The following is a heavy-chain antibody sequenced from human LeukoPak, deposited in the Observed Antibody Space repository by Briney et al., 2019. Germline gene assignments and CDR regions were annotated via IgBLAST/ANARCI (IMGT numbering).Heavy chain of an antibody. J-gene: IGHJ4*02. CDR3: ARKHYGSGSYFLDY. Sequence: PGGTLRLSCAASGFTFSSDWMSWVRQAPGKGLEWVANIKQDGSEKYYVDSVKGRFTISRDNAKNSLYLQMNSLRAEDTAVYYCARKHYGSGSYFLDYWGQGTLVTVSS. CDR1: GFTFSSDW. V-gene: IGHV3-7*03. CDR2: IKQDGSEK. D-gene: IGHD3-10*01.